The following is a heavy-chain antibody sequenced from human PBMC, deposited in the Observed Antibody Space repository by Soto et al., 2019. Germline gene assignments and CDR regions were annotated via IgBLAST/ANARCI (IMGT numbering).Heavy chain of an antibody. CDR2: IIPIFGTA. D-gene: IGHD3-22*01. Sequence: SVKVSCKASGGTFSSYAISWVRQAPGQGLEWMGGIIPIFGTANYAQKFQGRVTITAGESTSTAHMELSSLRSEDTAVYYCARGRLGYYYDSSGYYGEYYYYGMDVWGQGTTVTVSS. CDR1: GGTFSSYA. J-gene: IGHJ6*02. CDR3: ARGRLGYYYDSSGYYGEYYYYGMDV. V-gene: IGHV1-69*13.